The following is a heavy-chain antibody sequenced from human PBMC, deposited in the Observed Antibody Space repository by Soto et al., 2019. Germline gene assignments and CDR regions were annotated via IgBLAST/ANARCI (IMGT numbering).Heavy chain of an antibody. J-gene: IGHJ6*03. CDR2: INHSGST. V-gene: IGHV4-34*01. CDR3: AREVRDSSSSGNYYYMDV. Sequence: SETLSLTCAVYGGSFSGYYWSWIRQPPGKGLEWIGEINHSGSTNYNPSLKSRVTISVDTSKNQFSLKLSSVTAADTAVYYCAREVRDSSSSGNYYYMDVWGKGTTVTVSS. D-gene: IGHD6-6*01. CDR1: GGSFSGYY.